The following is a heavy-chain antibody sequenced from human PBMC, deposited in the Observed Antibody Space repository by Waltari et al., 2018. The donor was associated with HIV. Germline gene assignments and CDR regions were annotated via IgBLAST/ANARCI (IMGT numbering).Heavy chain of an antibody. Sequence: QVQLVESGGGLVKPGGSLRVSCAVSGFTFSAYHMSCISQAPGKGLEWLSNISSRGGTTNYAASVKGRFTISRDNAKKALYLEMNSLRAEDTAVYYCARVAGSSSNYYGMDVWGQGTTVTVSS. CDR2: ISSRGGTT. CDR3: ARVAGSSSNYYGMDV. J-gene: IGHJ6*02. D-gene: IGHD6-6*01. V-gene: IGHV3-11*01. CDR1: GFTFSAYH.